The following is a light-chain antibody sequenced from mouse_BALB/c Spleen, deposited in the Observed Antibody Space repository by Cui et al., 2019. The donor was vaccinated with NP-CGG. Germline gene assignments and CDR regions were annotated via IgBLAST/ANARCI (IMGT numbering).Light chain of an antibody. V-gene: IGLV1*01. CDR3: ALWYSNHWV. CDR1: TGAVTTSNY. Sequence: QAVVTQESALTPSPGETVTLTCRSSTGAVTTSNYANWVQEKPDHLFTGLIGGTNNRVPGVPARFSGSLIGDKAALTITGAQTDDEAIYFCALWYSNHWVFGGGTKLTVL. CDR2: GTN. J-gene: IGLJ1*01.